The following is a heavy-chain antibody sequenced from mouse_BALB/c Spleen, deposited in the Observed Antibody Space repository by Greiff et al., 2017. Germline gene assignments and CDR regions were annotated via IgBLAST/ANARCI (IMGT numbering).Heavy chain of an antibody. CDR3: ASLFITTVVDY. V-gene: IGHV1-80*01. CDR2: IYPGDGDT. J-gene: IGHJ2*01. CDR1: GYAFSSYW. Sequence: VQLQQSGAELVRPGSSVKISCKASGYAFSSYWMNWVKQRPGQGLEWIGQIYPGDGDTNYNGKFKGKATLTADKSSSTAYMQLSSLTSEDSAVYFCASLFITTVVDYWGQGTTLTVSS. D-gene: IGHD1-1*01.